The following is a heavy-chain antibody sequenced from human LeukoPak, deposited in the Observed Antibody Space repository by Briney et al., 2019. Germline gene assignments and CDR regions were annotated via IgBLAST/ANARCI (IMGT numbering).Heavy chain of an antibody. D-gene: IGHD3-10*01. CDR2: ITSSATA. CDR3: ARRGVFGSDNYFEY. Sequence: SETLSLTCSVSGVSIGSDDSTSWAWLRQPPGKGLEWIAGITSSATAPYNPSLESQATITLGTSSNQFSLKLTFVTAADTAVYYCARRGVFGSDNYFEYWGQGILVIVSS. CDR1: GVSIGSDDSTS. J-gene: IGHJ4*01. V-gene: IGHV4-39*01.